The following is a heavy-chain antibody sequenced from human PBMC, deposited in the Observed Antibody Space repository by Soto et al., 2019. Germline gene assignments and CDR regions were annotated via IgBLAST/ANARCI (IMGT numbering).Heavy chain of an antibody. CDR2: IYPGDSDT. J-gene: IGHJ5*02. Sequence: GESLKISCKGSGYSFTSYWIGWVRQMPGKGLEWMGIIYPGDSDTRYSPSFQGQVTISADKSISTAYLQWSSLKASDTAMYYCARHPADCSSTSCYGGRFDPWGQGTLVTVSS. CDR1: GYSFTSYW. D-gene: IGHD2-2*01. V-gene: IGHV5-51*01. CDR3: ARHPADCSSTSCYGGRFDP.